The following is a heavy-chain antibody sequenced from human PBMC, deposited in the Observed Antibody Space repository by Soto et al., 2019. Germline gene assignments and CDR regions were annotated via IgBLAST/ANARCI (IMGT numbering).Heavy chain of an antibody. V-gene: IGHV4-61*01. CDR3: AREVAMSKQWLGYYFYY. CDR1: GGSVSSGRYY. CDR2: IYYSGST. D-gene: IGHD6-19*01. J-gene: IGHJ4*02. Sequence: QVQLQASGPGLVQPSETLSLTCTVSGGSVSSGRYYWSWIRQPPGTGLEWIGYIYYSGSTNYNPSPKRRVSLSVDTSKNQFSRKLSSVTAADTAVYYCAREVAMSKQWLGYYFYYWGQGTLVTVSS.